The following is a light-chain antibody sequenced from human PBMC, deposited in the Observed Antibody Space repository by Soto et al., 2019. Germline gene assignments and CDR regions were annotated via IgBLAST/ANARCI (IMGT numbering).Light chain of an antibody. CDR2: DVS. Sequence: QSVQTQPASVSGSPGQSITLSCTGTSSNVGGYNYVSWYQQHPGKAPKLMIYDVSNRPSGVSNRFSGSKSGNTASLTISGLQAENQADYYCSSYTSRSTLGYVFGTGTKVTVL. CDR1: SSNVGGYNY. V-gene: IGLV2-14*01. J-gene: IGLJ1*01. CDR3: SSYTSRSTLGYV.